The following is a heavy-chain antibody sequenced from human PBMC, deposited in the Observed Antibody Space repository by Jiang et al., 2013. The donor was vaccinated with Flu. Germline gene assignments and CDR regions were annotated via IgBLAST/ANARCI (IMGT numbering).Heavy chain of an antibody. CDR3: ARLYLGEMATIVFDY. D-gene: IGHD5-24*01. CDR2: IDPSDSYT. J-gene: IGHJ4*02. CDR1: GYSFTSYW. Sequence: CGAEVKKPGESLRISCKGSGYSFTSYWISWVRQMPGKGLEWMGRIDPSDSYTNYSPSFQGHVTISADKSISTAYLQWSSLKASDTAMYYCARLYLGEMATIVFDYWGQGTLVTVSS. V-gene: IGHV5-10-1*01.